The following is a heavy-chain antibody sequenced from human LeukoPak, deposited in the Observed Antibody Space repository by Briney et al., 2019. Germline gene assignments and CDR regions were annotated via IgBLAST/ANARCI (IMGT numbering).Heavy chain of an antibody. Sequence: PGGSLRLSCAASGFTFSSYAMSWVRQAPGKGLEWVSAISGSGGSTYYADSVKGRFTISRDNSKNTLYLQMNSLRAEDTAVYYCAKHRPRKVVVIAYFDYWGQGTLVTVSS. CDR3: AKHRPRKVVVIAYFDY. D-gene: IGHD3-22*01. J-gene: IGHJ4*02. V-gene: IGHV3-23*01. CDR1: GFTFSSYA. CDR2: ISGSGGST.